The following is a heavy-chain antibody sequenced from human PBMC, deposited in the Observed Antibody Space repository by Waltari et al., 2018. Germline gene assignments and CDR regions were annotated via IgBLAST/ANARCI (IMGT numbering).Heavy chain of an antibody. CDR2: INPNSGGT. V-gene: IGHV1-2*06. J-gene: IGHJ3*02. CDR3: ARARTRQDAFDI. CDR1: GYTFTGYY. Sequence: QVQLVQSGAEVKKPGASVKVSCKASGYTFTGYYMHWVRQAPGQGLEWRGRINPNSGGTNYAQKFQGRVTMTRDTSISTAYMELSRRRSDDTAVYYCARARTRQDAFDIWGQGTMVTVSS.